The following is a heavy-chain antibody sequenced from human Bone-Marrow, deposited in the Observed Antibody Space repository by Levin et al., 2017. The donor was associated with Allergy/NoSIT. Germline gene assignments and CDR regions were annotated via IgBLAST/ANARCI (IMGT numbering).Heavy chain of an antibody. V-gene: IGHV3-30*18. CDR2: ISFDGSNK. CDR3: AKCSRSGVVIWPYGMDV. J-gene: IGHJ6*02. Sequence: GESLKISCVASGFSFSSYAIHWVRQAPGKGLEWVAVISFDGSNKFYSDSVKGRFTISRDNSRETLYLRMNSLTIEDTAVYHCAKCSRSGVVIWPYGMDVWGQGTTVAVSS. CDR1: GFSFSSYA. D-gene: IGHD3-3*01.